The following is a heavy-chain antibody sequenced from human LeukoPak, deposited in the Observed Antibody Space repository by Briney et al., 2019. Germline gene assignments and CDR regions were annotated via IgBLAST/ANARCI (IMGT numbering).Heavy chain of an antibody. V-gene: IGHV3-30*01. D-gene: IGHD3-3*02. CDR3: ARDKDALAFSTVFDY. CDR2: ISYDGSNK. J-gene: IGHJ4*02. Sequence: PGGSLRLSCAASGFTFSSYAMHWVRQAPGKGLEWVAVISYDGSNKYYADSVKGRFTISRDNSKNTLYLQMNSLRAEHTAVYYCARDKDALAFSTVFDYWGQGTLVTVSS. CDR1: GFTFSSYA.